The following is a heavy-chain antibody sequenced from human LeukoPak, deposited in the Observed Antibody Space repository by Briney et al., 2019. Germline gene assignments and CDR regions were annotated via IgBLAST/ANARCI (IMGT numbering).Heavy chain of an antibody. J-gene: IGHJ4*02. CDR3: AKCEAGVATICGGLHY. CDR2: ISGGGDTT. D-gene: IGHD5-12*01. CDR1: GFTFRNYA. Sequence: GGSLRLSCAAPGFTFRNYAMNWVRQAPGKGLEWVTTISGGGDTTYYADSVKGRFTISRDDSRSTLYLQMNSLRAEDTAKYYCAKCEAGVATICGGLHYWGQGTLVTVSS. V-gene: IGHV3-23*01.